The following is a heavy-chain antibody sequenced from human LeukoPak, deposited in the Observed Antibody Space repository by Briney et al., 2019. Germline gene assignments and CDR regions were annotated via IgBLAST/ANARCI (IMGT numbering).Heavy chain of an antibody. CDR1: GGSISDYY. D-gene: IGHD3-22*01. CDR2: FYNSGSS. J-gene: IGHJ4*02. Sequence: SETLSLTCTVSGGSISDYYRGWIRQPPGKGLEWIGYFYNSGSSTYNPSLKSRVTMSVDTSKNQFSLKLSSVTAADTAVYYCAATGRYYYDSSGPVFDYWGQGTLVTVSS. CDR3: AATGRYYYDSSGPVFDY. V-gene: IGHV4-59*12.